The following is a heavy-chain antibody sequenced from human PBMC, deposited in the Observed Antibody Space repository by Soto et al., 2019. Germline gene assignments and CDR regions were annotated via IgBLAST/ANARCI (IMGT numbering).Heavy chain of an antibody. CDR2: IYWDDAR. D-gene: IGHD1-1*01. CDR1: GFSLSTSGVG. Sequence: QITLKESTPTLVKPTQTLTQTSTFSGFSLSTSGVGVGWIHQPPGKALEWLALIYWDDARRYSPSLKSRLTITKDTSKTQVVLTMTHIDPVDTATYYCAHSPWTGTTAYFDYWGQGTLVTVSS. CDR3: AHSPWTGTTAYFDY. J-gene: IGHJ4*02. V-gene: IGHV2-5*02.